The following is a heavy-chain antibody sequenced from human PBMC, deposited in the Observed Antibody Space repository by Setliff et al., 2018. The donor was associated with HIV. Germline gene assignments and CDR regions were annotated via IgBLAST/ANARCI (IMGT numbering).Heavy chain of an antibody. CDR3: ARDATSEGYMDV. Sequence: SETLSLTCTVSGGSISSCSWSWIRQPPGKGLEWIGYIYTSGSTNYNPSLKSRVTISVDTSENQFSLKLTSVTAADTAMYFCARDATSEGYMDVWGKGTTVTVSS. CDR2: IYTSGST. CDR1: GGSISSCS. J-gene: IGHJ6*03. V-gene: IGHV4-4*08.